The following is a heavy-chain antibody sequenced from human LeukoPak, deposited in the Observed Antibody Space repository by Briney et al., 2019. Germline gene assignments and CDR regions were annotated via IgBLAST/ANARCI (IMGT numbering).Heavy chain of an antibody. V-gene: IGHV5-51*01. CDR1: GYSSTSYW. Sequence: GESLKISCQGSGYSSTSYWIGWVRQMPGKGLEWMGIIYPGDSDTRYSPSFQGQVTISADKSISTAYLQWSSLKASDTAMYYCARDPSVGDSGYDLHYYGMDVWGQGTTVTVSS. CDR3: ARDPSVGDSGYDLHYYGMDV. CDR2: IYPGDSDT. J-gene: IGHJ6*02. D-gene: IGHD5-12*01.